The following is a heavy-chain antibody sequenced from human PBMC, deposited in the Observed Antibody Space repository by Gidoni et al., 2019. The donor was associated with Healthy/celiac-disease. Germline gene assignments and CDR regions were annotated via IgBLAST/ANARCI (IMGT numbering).Heavy chain of an antibody. V-gene: IGHV3-23*01. CDR3: AKSNYYDSSGYYFPYYYYYGMDV. CDR1: GFTFSRYA. D-gene: IGHD3-22*01. CDR2: ISGSGGST. J-gene: IGHJ6*02. Sequence: EVQLLESGGGLVQPGGSLRLSCAASGFTFSRYAMSWVRQAPGKGLEWVSAISGSGGSTYYADSAKGRFTISRDNSKNTLYLQMNSLRAEDTAVYYCAKSNYYDSSGYYFPYYYYYGMDVWGQGTTVTVSS.